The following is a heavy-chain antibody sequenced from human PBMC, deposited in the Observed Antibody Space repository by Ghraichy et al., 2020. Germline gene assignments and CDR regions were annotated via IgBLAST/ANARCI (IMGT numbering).Heavy chain of an antibody. CDR3: ARGHSGGYDYRLYYYYYYYMDV. Sequence: SETLSLTCAVYGGSFSGYYWSWIRQPPGKGLEWIGEINHSGSTNYNPSLKSRVTISVDTSKNQFSLKLSSVTAADTAVYYCARGHSGGYDYRLYYYYYYYMDVWGKGTTVTVSS. J-gene: IGHJ6*03. D-gene: IGHD5-12*01. V-gene: IGHV4-34*01. CDR2: INHSGST. CDR1: GGSFSGYY.